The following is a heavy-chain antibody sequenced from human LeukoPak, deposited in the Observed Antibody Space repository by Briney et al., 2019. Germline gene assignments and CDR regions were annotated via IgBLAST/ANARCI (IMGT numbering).Heavy chain of an antibody. CDR2: IYYSGST. V-gene: IGHV4-59*01. D-gene: IGHD4-23*01. J-gene: IGHJ4*02. CDR1: GGSISSYY. Sequence: SETLSLTCTVSGGSISSYYWSWIRQPPGKGLEWSGYIYYSGSTNYNPSLKSRVTISVDTSKNQFSLKLSSVTAADTAVYYCATKGKMTGDFDYWGQGTLVTVSS. CDR3: ATKGKMTGDFDY.